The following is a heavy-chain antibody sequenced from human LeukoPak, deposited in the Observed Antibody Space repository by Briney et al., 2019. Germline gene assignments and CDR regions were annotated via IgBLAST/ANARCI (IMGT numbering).Heavy chain of an antibody. CDR2: SYYSGST. Sequence: SGTLSLTCTVSGGSISSYYWSWIRQPPGKGLEWIGYSYYSGSTNYNPSLKSRVTISVDTSKNQFSLKLNSVTAADTAMYYCARQDSSTYSAWFDPWGRGTLVTVSS. J-gene: IGHJ5*02. CDR1: GGSISSYY. D-gene: IGHD3-22*01. CDR3: ARQDSSTYSAWFDP. V-gene: IGHV4-59*01.